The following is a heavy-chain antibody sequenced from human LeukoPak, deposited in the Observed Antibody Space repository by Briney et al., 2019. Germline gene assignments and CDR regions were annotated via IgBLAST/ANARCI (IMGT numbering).Heavy chain of an antibody. D-gene: IGHD3-22*01. CDR2: IYSGGST. V-gene: IGHV3-53*01. CDR3: AKPTTWLGRFDY. CDR1: GFTVSSNH. Sequence: GGSLRLSCAASGFTVSSNHMSWVRQAPGKGLEWVSVIYSGGSTSYADSVKGRFTISRDNSKNTLYLQLNSLRAEDTAVYYCAKPTTWLGRFDYWGQGALVTVSS. J-gene: IGHJ4*02.